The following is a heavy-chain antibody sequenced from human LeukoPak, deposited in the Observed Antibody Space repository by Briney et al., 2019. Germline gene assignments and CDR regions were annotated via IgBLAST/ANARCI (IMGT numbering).Heavy chain of an antibody. V-gene: IGHV3-23*01. CDR3: AKRAPDCSSTSCYFVSFGY. CDR1: GFTFSSYA. D-gene: IGHD2-2*01. Sequence: GGSLRLSCAASGFTFSSYAMSWVRQAPGKGLGWVSVISGSGGSIYYADSVKGRFTISRDNSKNTLYLQMNRLRAEDTAVYYCAKRAPDCSSTSCYFVSFGYWGQGTLVTVSS. CDR2: ISGSGGSI. J-gene: IGHJ4*02.